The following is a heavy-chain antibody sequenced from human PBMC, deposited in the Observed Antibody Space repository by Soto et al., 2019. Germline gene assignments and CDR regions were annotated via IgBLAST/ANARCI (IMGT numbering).Heavy chain of an antibody. D-gene: IGHD3-3*01. CDR2: IRGAGGSP. J-gene: IGHJ3*02. Sequence: PGGSLRLSCAVSGFTINTYAMTWVRQAPGKGLEWVSAIRGAGGSPYYTDSVKGRFTISRDNSKNTLYLQMNSLRAEDTAVYFCEKGQSLSGSASHIWGQGTMVT. V-gene: IGHV3-23*01. CDR3: EKGQSLSGSASHI. CDR1: GFTINTYA.